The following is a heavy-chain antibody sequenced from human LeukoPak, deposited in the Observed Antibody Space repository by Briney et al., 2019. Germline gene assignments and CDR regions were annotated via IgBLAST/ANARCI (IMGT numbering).Heavy chain of an antibody. CDR2: ISISGTNM. CDR3: ARGGGSAYHYNAFDI. D-gene: IGHD3-22*01. V-gene: IGHV3-48*03. CDR1: GFTFSGCE. J-gene: IGHJ3*02. Sequence: PGGSLRLSCAASGFTFSGCEMNWVRQAPGKGLEWVSYISISGTNMLYADSVKGRFTISRDNSRTSLYLQMSSLRAEDTAVYYCARGGGSAYHYNAFDIWGLGTMVTVSS.